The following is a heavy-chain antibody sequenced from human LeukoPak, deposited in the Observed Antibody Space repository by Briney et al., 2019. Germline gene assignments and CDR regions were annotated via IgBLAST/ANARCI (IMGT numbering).Heavy chain of an antibody. J-gene: IGHJ3*02. D-gene: IGHD5-24*01. CDR3: ARGDGYNDDAFDI. Sequence: GRSLRLSCAASGFTFSSYAMHWVRQAPGKGLEWVSSISSSSSYIYYADSVKGRFTISRDNAKNSLYLQMNSLRAEDTAVYYCARGDGYNDDAFDIWGQGTMVTVSS. CDR1: GFTFSSYA. CDR2: ISSSSSYI. V-gene: IGHV3-21*01.